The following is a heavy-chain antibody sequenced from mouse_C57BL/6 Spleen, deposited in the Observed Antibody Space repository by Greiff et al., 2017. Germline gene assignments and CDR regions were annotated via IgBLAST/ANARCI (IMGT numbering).Heavy chain of an antibody. J-gene: IGHJ3*01. CDR2: IDPSDSYN. CDR3: ARDGLRSWFAY. Sequence: QVQLQQSGAELVKPGASVKLSCKASGYTFTSYWMQWVKQRPGQGLEWIGEIDPSDSYNNYNQKFKGKATLTVDTSSSTAYMQRSSLTSEDSAVYYCARDGLRSWFAYWGQGTLVTVSA. CDR1: GYTFTSYW. V-gene: IGHV1-50*01.